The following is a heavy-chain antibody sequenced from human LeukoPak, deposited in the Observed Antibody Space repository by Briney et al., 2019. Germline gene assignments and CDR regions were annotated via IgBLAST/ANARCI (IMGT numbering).Heavy chain of an antibody. CDR3: ARGPVYGDYPIDY. CDR1: GGSISSSSYY. CDR2: IYYSRST. J-gene: IGHJ4*02. Sequence: SETLSLTCTVSGGSISSSSYYWGWIRQPPGKGLEWIGSIYYSRSTYYNPSLKSRVTISVDTSKNQFSLKLSSVTAADTAVYYCARGPVYGDYPIDYWGQGTLVTVSS. D-gene: IGHD4-17*01. V-gene: IGHV4-39*07.